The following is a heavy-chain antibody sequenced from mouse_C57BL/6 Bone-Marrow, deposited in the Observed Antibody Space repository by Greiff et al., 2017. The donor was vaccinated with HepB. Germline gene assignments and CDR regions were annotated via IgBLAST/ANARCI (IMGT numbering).Heavy chain of an antibody. CDR3: ARKEVTTDFDY. CDR1: GYTFTSYW. Sequence: QVQLQQPGAELVKPGASVKLSCKASGYTFTSYWMQWVKQRPGPGLEWIGAIDPSDSYTNYNQKFKGKATLTVDTSSSTAYMQLSSLTSEDSAVYYCARKEVTTDFDYWGQGTTLTVSS. J-gene: IGHJ2*01. V-gene: IGHV1-50*01. CDR2: IDPSDSYT. D-gene: IGHD2-2*01.